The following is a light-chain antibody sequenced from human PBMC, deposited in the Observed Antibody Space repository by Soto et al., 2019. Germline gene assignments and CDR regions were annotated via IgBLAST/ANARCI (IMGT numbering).Light chain of an antibody. Sequence: EMVLTQSPGTLSLSPGERATLSCRASQSVSSSSLAWYQQKPGQAPRRLIHGASSRATGIPDRFSGSGSGTDLTLHISRLEPEDFAVYYCQQYGSSIFTFGPGTKVDIK. CDR3: QQYGSSIFT. J-gene: IGKJ3*01. V-gene: IGKV3-20*01. CDR1: QSVSSSS. CDR2: GAS.